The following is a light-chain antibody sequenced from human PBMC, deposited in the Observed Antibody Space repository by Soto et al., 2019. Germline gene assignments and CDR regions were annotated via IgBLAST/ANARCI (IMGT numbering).Light chain of an antibody. Sequence: EIVMTQSPATLSVSPGERATLSCRASQSISSNLAWYQKKPGQAPMLLIYGASTRATGIPAKFSGSGSGTEFTLTISSLQSEDFAVYYCQQYNNWPWTFGQGTKVEV. J-gene: IGKJ1*01. CDR2: GAS. CDR1: QSISSN. CDR3: QQYNNWPWT. V-gene: IGKV3-15*01.